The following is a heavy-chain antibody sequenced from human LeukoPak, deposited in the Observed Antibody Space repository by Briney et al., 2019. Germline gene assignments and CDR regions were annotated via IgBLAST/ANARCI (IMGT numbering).Heavy chain of an antibody. Sequence: PSETLSLTCTVSGGSISSYYWSWIRQPPGKGLEWIGYIYYSGSTNYNPSLKSRVTISVDTSKNQFSLKLSSVTAADTAVYYCARATLGYDAFDIWGQGTMVTVSS. CDR3: ARATLGYDAFDI. CDR1: GGSISSYY. CDR2: IYYSGST. V-gene: IGHV4-59*01. D-gene: IGHD3-16*01. J-gene: IGHJ3*02.